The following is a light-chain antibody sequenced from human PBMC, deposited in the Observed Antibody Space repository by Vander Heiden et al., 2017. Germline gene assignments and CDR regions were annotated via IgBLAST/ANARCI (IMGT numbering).Light chain of an antibody. Sequence: QAVLPHPSSLSASPGASPSPPSTLRSGLNVGTSSIYWYQQKPGSPPQYRLRYKSDSDKQKGSGVPSRFSGSKDASANAGILLITGLQSEDEADYYCMTWHSSAVVFGGGTKLTVL. CDR2: YKSDSDK. J-gene: IGLJ2*01. V-gene: IGLV5-45*03. CDR1: SGLNVGTSS. CDR3: MTWHSSAVV.